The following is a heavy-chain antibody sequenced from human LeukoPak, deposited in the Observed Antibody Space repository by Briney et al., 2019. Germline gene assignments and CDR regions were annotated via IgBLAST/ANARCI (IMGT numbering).Heavy chain of an antibody. J-gene: IGHJ5*02. CDR2: ISWDGGST. CDR1: GLPFDEYT. CDR3: AKDAQRGGLWFDR. Sequence: GSLRLSCAASGLPFDEYTMHWVRQAPGKGLEWVSLISWDGGSTYYADSVKGRFTISRDNSKNSLYLQMNSLRAEDTALYYCAKDAQRGGLWFDRWGQGTLVTVSS. D-gene: IGHD5-24*01. V-gene: IGHV3-43D*03.